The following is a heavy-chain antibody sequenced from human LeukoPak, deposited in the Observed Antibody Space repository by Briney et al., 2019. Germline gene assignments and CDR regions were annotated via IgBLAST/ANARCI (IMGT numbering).Heavy chain of an antibody. D-gene: IGHD6-19*01. CDR3: ARAPQWLPHYAFDI. Sequence: GASVKVSLMASGYTFTGYYMHWVRQAPGQGLEWMGWINPNSGGTDYAQKFQGRVTMTRDTSISTVYMELSRLRSDDTAVYYCARAPQWLPHYAFDIWGQGTMVTVSS. CDR2: INPNSGGT. CDR1: GYTFTGYY. V-gene: IGHV1-2*02. J-gene: IGHJ3*02.